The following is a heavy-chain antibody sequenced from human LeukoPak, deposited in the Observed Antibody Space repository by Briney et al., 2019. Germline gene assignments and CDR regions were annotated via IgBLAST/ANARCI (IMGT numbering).Heavy chain of an antibody. CDR3: AKARVITSFDY. J-gene: IGHJ4*02. D-gene: IGHD3-22*01. CDR2: VSGSGSTA. V-gene: IGHV3-23*01. Sequence: AGGSLRLSCAASGSTFNNYVMSWVRQAPGKGLEWVSSVSGSGSTAYYADSVKGRSTISRDNSKNTLYLQMNTMRAEDTATYYCAKARVITSFDYWGQGTLVTVSS. CDR1: GSTFNNYV.